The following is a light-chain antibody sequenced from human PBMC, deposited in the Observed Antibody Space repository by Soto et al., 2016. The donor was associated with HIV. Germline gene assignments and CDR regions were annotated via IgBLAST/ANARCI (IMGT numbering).Light chain of an antibody. CDR3: QVWDSSRDVV. CDR2: DNN. V-gene: IGLV3-21*03. Sequence: SYELTQPPSVSVAPRKTASITCGGNNIGGKSVHWYQQKPGQAPVLVVYDNNDRPSGVPERFSGSNSGNTATLTIGSVEAGDEADYFCQVWDSSRDVVFGGGTKLTVL. CDR1: NIGGKS. J-gene: IGLJ2*01.